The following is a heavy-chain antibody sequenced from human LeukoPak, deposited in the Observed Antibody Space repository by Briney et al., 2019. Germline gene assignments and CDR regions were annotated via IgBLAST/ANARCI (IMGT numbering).Heavy chain of an antibody. V-gene: IGHV1-2*06. CDR1: GYTFTGYY. D-gene: IGHD2-15*01. Sequence: GASVKVSCKASGYTFTGYYMHWVRQAPGQGLEWMGRINPNSGGTNYAQKFQGRVTMTRDTSISTAYMELSSLRSEDTAVYYCASGNYCSGGSCYVPRWNEIDYWGQGTLVTVSS. CDR3: ASGNYCSGGSCYVPRWNEIDY. J-gene: IGHJ4*02. CDR2: INPNSGGT.